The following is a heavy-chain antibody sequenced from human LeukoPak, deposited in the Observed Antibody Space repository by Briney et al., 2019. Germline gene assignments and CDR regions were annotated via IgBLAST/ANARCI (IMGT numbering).Heavy chain of an antibody. V-gene: IGHV1-2*04. J-gene: IGHJ4*02. CDR1: GYIFTCYY. D-gene: IGHD6-13*01. CDR3: IAAAEATSFDY. CDR2: INSNSCGT. Sequence: ASVKVSCKSCGYIFTCYYIHGVRQPRSQGREGMGFINSNSCGTNYAQRLQDWVTMTRDTSISTVYMELSRLRSDDTAVYYCIAAAEATSFDYWGQGTLVTVSS.